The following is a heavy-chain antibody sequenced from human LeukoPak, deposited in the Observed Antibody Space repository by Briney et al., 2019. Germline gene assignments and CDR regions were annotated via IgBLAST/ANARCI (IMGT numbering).Heavy chain of an antibody. CDR3: ARMSSSSWYVCDY. CDR2: IKQDGTEE. D-gene: IGHD6-13*01. CDR1: GFTFSSYW. J-gene: IGHJ4*02. Sequence: GALRLSCVASGFTFSSYWMTWVRQAPGKGLEWVANIKQDGTEEYFVDSVMGRFTISRDNAKNSLYLQMNSLRAEDTAVYYCARMSSSSWYVCDYWGQGTLVTVSS. V-gene: IGHV3-7*01.